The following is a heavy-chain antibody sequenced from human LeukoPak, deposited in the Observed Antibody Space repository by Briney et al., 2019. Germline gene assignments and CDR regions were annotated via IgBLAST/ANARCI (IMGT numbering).Heavy chain of an antibody. D-gene: IGHD1-14*01. CDR1: GFTFSYYG. CDR2: IWYDGSNK. CDR3: ARDLDRYPGRDADY. V-gene: IGHV3-33*01. J-gene: IGHJ4*02. Sequence: PGGSLRLSCAASGFTFSYYGMHWVRQAPGKGLEWVALIWYDGSNKYYADSVKGRFTISRDNSKNTLYLQMNSLRPDDAAVYYCARDLDRYPGRDADYWGQGTLVTVSS.